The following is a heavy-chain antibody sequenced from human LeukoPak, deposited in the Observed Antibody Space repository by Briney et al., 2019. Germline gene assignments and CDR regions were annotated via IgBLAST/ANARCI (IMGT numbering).Heavy chain of an antibody. Sequence: GGSLRLSCAASGFTFSSYAMSWVRQAPGKGLEWVSAISGSGGSTYYADSVKGRFTISRDNSKNTLYLQMNSLRAEGTAVYYCARVLRGSSWYSYYFDYWGQGTLVTVSS. D-gene: IGHD6-13*01. J-gene: IGHJ4*02. V-gene: IGHV3-23*01. CDR2: ISGSGGST. CDR3: ARVLRGSSWYSYYFDY. CDR1: GFTFSSYA.